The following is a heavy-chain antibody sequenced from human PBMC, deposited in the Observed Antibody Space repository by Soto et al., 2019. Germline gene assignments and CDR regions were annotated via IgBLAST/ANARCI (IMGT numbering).Heavy chain of an antibody. Sequence: HLGGSLRLSCVASGFTFGSYGMHWFRQAPGKGLEWVAVIAYDGSNKYYADSVKGRFSISRDNSKNTLYLQMNSLRAEDTAVYYCAKDNCLSTSCHRLYNWFDPWGQGT. CDR3: AKDNCLSTSCHRLYNWFDP. CDR1: GFTFGSYG. CDR2: IAYDGSNK. D-gene: IGHD2-2*01. V-gene: IGHV3-30*18. J-gene: IGHJ5*02.